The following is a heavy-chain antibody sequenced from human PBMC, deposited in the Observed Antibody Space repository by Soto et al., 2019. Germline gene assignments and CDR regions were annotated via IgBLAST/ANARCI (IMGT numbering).Heavy chain of an antibody. Sequence: QVQLVQSGAEVKKPGASVKVSCKASGYTFTSYGISWVRQAPGQGLEWMGWISAYNGNTNYAQKLQGRVTMTTDPTASTAYMEMRSLRADDTAVYYCARPLRENMDYVPFYYFDYWGQGTLVTVSS. CDR2: ISAYNGNT. J-gene: IGHJ4*02. CDR3: ARPLRENMDYVPFYYFDY. CDR1: GYTFTSYG. D-gene: IGHD3-10*02. V-gene: IGHV1-18*01.